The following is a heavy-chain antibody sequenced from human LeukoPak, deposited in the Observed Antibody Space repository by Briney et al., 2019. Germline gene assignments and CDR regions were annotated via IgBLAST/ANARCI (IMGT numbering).Heavy chain of an antibody. CDR1: GGTFSSYA. CDR2: IIPIFGTA. D-gene: IGHD6-19*01. Sequence: SVTVSCKASGGTFSSYAISWVRQAPGQGREWMGGIIPIFGTANYAQKFEGRVTITTDESTSAAYVELSSLRSGDTAVYYCARGSYSSGWYPALNWFDPWGQGTLVTVSS. V-gene: IGHV1-69*05. J-gene: IGHJ5*02. CDR3: ARGSYSSGWYPALNWFDP.